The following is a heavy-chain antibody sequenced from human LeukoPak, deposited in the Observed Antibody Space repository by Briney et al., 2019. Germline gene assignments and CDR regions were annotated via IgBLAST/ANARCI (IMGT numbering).Heavy chain of an antibody. CDR2: ISGSGT. D-gene: IGHD4-23*01. J-gene: IGHJ4*02. CDR3: AKDIATVVTPFCGY. V-gene: IGHV3-23*01. CDR1: GFTFRSYA. Sequence: GGSLRLFCATSGFTFRSYAMIWVRQAPERGLQWVSGISGSGTYYADFAKGRFTISRDNSKNTLYLQMNSLRAEDTAVYYCAKDIATVVTPFCGYWGQGTLVTVSS.